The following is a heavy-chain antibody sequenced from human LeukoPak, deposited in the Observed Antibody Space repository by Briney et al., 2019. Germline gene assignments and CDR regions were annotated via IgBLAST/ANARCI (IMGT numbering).Heavy chain of an antibody. D-gene: IGHD3-9*01. CDR1: GYTFTGYY. Sequence: ASVKVSCKASGYTFTGYYMHWVRQAPGQGLEWMGWINPNNGDANYSPKFQGRVTMTRDTSISTAHMHLSSLKSDDTAIYYCARESEYDILSVLEAFDIWGQGTLVTVSS. J-gene: IGHJ3*02. V-gene: IGHV1-2*02. CDR3: ARESEYDILSVLEAFDI. CDR2: INPNNGDA.